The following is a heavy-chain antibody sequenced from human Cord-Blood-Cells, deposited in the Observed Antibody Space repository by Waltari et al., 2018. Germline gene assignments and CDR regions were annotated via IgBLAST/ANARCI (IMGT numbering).Heavy chain of an antibody. V-gene: IGHV4-34*01. CDR1: GGSFSGYY. Sequence: QVQLQQWGAGLLQPSETLSLTCAVYGGSFSGYYWSWIRQPPGKGLEWIGEINQSGSTNYNPSLKSRVTISVDTSKNQFSLKLSSVTAADTAVYYCARGEKMTTVTTSYNWFDPWGQGTLVTVSS. D-gene: IGHD4-17*01. CDR2: INQSGST. CDR3: ARGEKMTTVTTSYNWFDP. J-gene: IGHJ5*02.